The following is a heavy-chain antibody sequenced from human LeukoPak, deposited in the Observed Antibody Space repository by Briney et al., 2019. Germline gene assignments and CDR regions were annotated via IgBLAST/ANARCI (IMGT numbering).Heavy chain of an antibody. CDR3: ARDVGGGDTFDY. J-gene: IGHJ4*02. Sequence: GGSLRLSCAASGFTFSSYWMTWVRQAPGKGLEWVAVISYDGSDKYYADSVKGRFTISRDNSKNTLFLQMNSLRAEDTAVYFCARDVGGGDTFDYWGQGTLVTVSS. CDR2: ISYDGSDK. D-gene: IGHD2-21*02. CDR1: GFTFSSYW. V-gene: IGHV3-30*03.